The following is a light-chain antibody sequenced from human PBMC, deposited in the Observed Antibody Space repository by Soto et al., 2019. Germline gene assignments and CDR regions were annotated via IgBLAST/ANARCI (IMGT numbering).Light chain of an antibody. V-gene: IGLV2-14*01. CDR3: SSYTSSSRV. CDR2: DVS. J-gene: IGLJ3*02. Sequence: QSALTPPASVSGSPGQSLPISCTGTSSDVGGYNYVSWYQQHPGKAPKLMIYDVSNRPSGVSNRFSGSKSGNTASLTISGLQAEEEADYYCSSYTSSSRVFGGGTKVTVL. CDR1: SSDVGGYNY.